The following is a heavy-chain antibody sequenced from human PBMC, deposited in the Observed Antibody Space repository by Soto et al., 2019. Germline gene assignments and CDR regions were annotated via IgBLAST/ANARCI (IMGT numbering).Heavy chain of an antibody. V-gene: IGHV3-33*01. CDR1: GFTFSSYG. D-gene: IGHD2-15*01. CDR3: AREWRVVVAATFEGEGDWFDP. CDR2: IWYDGSNK. J-gene: IGHJ5*02. Sequence: GGSLRLSCAASGFTFSSYGMHWVRQAPGKGLEWVAVIWYDGSNKYYADSVKGRFTISRDNSKNTLYLQMNSLRAEDTAVYYCAREWRVVVAATFEGEGDWFDPWGQGTLVTVSS.